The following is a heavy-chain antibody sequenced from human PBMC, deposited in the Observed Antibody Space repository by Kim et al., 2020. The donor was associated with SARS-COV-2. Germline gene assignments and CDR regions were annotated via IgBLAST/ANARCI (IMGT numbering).Heavy chain of an antibody. CDR2: ISSTSGTI. J-gene: IGHJ6*02. V-gene: IGHV3-48*04. CDR1: GFTFSSYS. CDR3: ARDALSYDSSGYAYYYYALDV. Sequence: GGSLRLSCAASGFTFSSYSMTWVRQAPGKGLEWISYISSTSGTIYYADSVKGRFTISRDNAKNSLCLQMNSLRAEDTAVYYCARDALSYDSSGYAYYYYALDVWGQGTTVTVSS. D-gene: IGHD3-22*01.